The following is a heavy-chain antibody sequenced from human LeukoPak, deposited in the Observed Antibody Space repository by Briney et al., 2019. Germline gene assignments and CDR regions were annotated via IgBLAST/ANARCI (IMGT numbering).Heavy chain of an antibody. J-gene: IGHJ4*02. D-gene: IGHD3-3*01. CDR1: GFTFSDYY. CDR3: ARVPFWSGSYYFDY. V-gene: IGHV3-11*01. Sequence: GGSLRLSCAASGFTFSDYYVSWIRQAPGKGLEWVSYISSSGSTIYYADSVKGRFTISRDNAKNSLYLQMNSLRAEDTAVYYCARVPFWSGSYYFDYWGQGTLVTVSS. CDR2: ISSSGSTI.